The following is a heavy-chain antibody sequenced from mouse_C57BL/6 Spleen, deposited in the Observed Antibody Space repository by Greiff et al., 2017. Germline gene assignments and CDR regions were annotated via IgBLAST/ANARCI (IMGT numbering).Heavy chain of an antibody. J-gene: IGHJ1*03. CDR3: ARSSYGSSYWYFDV. CDR2: INPGSGGT. V-gene: IGHV1-54*01. Sequence: QVQLKQSGAELVRPGTSVKVSCKASGYAFTNYLIEWVKQRPGQGLEWIGVINPGSGGTNYNEKFKGKATLTADKSSSTAYMQLSSLTSEDSAVYFCARSSYGSSYWYFDVWGTGTTVTVSS. D-gene: IGHD1-1*01. CDR1: GYAFTNYL.